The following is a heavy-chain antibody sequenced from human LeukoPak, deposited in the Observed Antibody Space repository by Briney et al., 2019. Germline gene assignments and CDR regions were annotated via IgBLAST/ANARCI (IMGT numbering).Heavy chain of an antibody. Sequence: GGSLRLSCAASGFTFSSYAMHWVRQAPGKGLEWVAVISYDGSNKYYADSVKGRLTISRDNSKNTLYLQMNSLRAEDTAVYYCARDAIPSGSYYTSGYYFDYWGQGTLVTVSS. D-gene: IGHD1-26*01. J-gene: IGHJ4*02. V-gene: IGHV3-30-3*01. CDR1: GFTFSSYA. CDR2: ISYDGSNK. CDR3: ARDAIPSGSYYTSGYYFDY.